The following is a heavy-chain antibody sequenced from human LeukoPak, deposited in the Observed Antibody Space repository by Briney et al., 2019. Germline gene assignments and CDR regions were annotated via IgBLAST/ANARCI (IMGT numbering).Heavy chain of an antibody. Sequence: GGSLRLSCAASGFTVSINYMSWVRQAPGQGLEWVSVIYSGGATYYADSVKGRFTISRDNSKSTLYLQLNSLRAKDTAVYYCTKVEGFYDGTGFYFDNWGQGTLVTVSS. CDR2: IYSGGAT. V-gene: IGHV3-66*01. CDR1: GFTVSINY. CDR3: TKVEGFYDGTGFYFDN. J-gene: IGHJ4*02. D-gene: IGHD3-22*01.